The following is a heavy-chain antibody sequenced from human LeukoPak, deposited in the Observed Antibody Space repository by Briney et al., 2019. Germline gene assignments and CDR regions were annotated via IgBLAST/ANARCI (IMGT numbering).Heavy chain of an antibody. Sequence: ASVKVSCKASGYTLTSYDISWVRQAPGQGLEWMGWISAYNSNSNYAQKLQDRVTMTTDTSTSTAYMELRSLRSDDTAVYYCARARETAVVGLRWQKYGMDLWGQGTTVTVSS. V-gene: IGHV1-18*01. J-gene: IGHJ6*02. CDR3: ARARETAVVGLRWQKYGMDL. CDR1: GYTLTSYD. CDR2: ISAYNSNS. D-gene: IGHD5-18*01.